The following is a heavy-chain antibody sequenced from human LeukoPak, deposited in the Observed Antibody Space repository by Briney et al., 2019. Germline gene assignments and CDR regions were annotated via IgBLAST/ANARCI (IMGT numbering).Heavy chain of an antibody. D-gene: IGHD1-26*01. J-gene: IGHJ6*02. Sequence: ASVKVSCKASGGTFSSYAISWVRQAPGQGLEWMGRIIPILGIANYAQKFQGRVTITADKSTSTAYMELSSLRSEDTAVYYCARAGSGSYLYGRDVWGQGPRSPSP. CDR3: ARAGSGSYLYGRDV. CDR1: GGTFSSYA. V-gene: IGHV1-69*04. CDR2: IIPILGIA.